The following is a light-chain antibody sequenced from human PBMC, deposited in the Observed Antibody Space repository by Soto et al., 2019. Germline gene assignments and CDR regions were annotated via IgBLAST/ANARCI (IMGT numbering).Light chain of an antibody. CDR1: QSISSSY. J-gene: IGKJ2*01. V-gene: IGKV3-20*01. CDR2: GAS. Sequence: EIVLTQSPGTLSLSPGERATLSCRASQSISSSYLAWYQQKPGQAPRVLIYGASSRATGIPDRFSGSGSGTAFTLNISSLEPEDFAVYVCQQYGNPPPNAFGQGTKVEIK. CDR3: QQYGNPPPNA.